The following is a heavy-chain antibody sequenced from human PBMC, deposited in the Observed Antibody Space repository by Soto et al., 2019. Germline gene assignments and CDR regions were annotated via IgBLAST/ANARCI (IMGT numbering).Heavy chain of an antibody. CDR3: ARDRGYYDSSGYSDAFDI. V-gene: IGHV4-59*01. CDR2: IYYSGST. D-gene: IGHD3-22*01. Sequence: QVQLQESGPGLVKPSETLSLTCTVSGGSISSYYWSWIRQPPGKGLEWIGYIYYSGSTNYNPSLKSRVTISVDTSKNQFSLKLSSVTAADTAVYYCARDRGYYDSSGYSDAFDIWGQGTMVTVYS. J-gene: IGHJ3*02. CDR1: GGSISSYY.